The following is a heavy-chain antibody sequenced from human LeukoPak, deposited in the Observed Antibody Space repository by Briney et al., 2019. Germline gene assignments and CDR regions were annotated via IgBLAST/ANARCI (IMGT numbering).Heavy chain of an antibody. D-gene: IGHD3-3*01. V-gene: IGHV4-34*01. CDR1: GGPFSGYY. Sequence: PSETLSLTCAVYGGPFSGYYWTWLRQPPGKGLEWFGEISHSGSTNYNPSLKSRVTISVDTSKNQFSLKLSSVTAADTAVYYCARGRASYDFWSGYLFDYWGQGTLVTVSS. CDR2: ISHSGST. CDR3: ARGRASYDFWSGYLFDY. J-gene: IGHJ4*02.